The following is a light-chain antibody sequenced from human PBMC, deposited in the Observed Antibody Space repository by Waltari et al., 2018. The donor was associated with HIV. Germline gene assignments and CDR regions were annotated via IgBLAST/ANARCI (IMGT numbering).Light chain of an antibody. Sequence: QSALTQPASVSGSPGQSITISCTATTTDVDDYQYVSWYQHHPGKAPKVLIYEGNNRPSGVSNRFSGSKSGNMASLTISGLQPEDEADYFCASYISSASPEFGRGTKLTVL. V-gene: IGLV2-14*01. CDR1: TTDVDDYQY. CDR3: ASYISSASPE. CDR2: EGN. J-gene: IGLJ3*02.